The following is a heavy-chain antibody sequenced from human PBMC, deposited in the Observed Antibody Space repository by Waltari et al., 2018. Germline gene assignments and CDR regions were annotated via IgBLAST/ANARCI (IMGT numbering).Heavy chain of an antibody. V-gene: IGHV3-30*18. Sequence: QVQLVESGGGVVQPGRSLRLSCAASGFTFSSYGMHWVRQAPGKGLEWVAVIWYDGSNKYYADSVKGRFTISRDNSKNTLYLQMNSLRAEDTAMYYCAKNRAYYDSSETYFDYWGQGTLVTVSS. D-gene: IGHD3-22*01. CDR3: AKNRAYYDSSETYFDY. CDR2: IWYDGSNK. CDR1: GFTFSSYG. J-gene: IGHJ4*02.